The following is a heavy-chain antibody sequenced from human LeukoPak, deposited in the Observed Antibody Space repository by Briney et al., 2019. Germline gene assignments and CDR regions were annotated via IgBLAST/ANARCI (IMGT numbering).Heavy chain of an antibody. CDR1: GFTFSSYG. D-gene: IGHD6-19*01. Sequence: GGSLRLSCAASGFTFSSYGMHWVRQAPGKGLEWVAVISYDGSNKYYADSVKGRFTISRDNSKNTLYLQMNRLRAEETAVYYLAKERVPNSSGWYGFVYWGQGPLVTVLS. CDR2: ISYDGSNK. J-gene: IGHJ4*02. V-gene: IGHV3-30*18. CDR3: AKERVPNSSGWYGFVY.